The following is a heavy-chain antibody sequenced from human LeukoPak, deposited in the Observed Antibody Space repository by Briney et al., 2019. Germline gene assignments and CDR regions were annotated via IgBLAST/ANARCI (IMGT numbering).Heavy chain of an antibody. V-gene: IGHV3-23*01. CDR3: ANLTFDI. J-gene: IGHJ3*02. Sequence: GGSLRLSCAASGFTSSTYSRSWVRQPPGKGLEWVSVISGSGGTKYYADSVKGRFSISRDNSKKTVYLQMSSLRAEDTAIYHCANLTFDIWGPGTMVTVSS. CDR1: GFTSSTYS. CDR2: ISGSGGTK.